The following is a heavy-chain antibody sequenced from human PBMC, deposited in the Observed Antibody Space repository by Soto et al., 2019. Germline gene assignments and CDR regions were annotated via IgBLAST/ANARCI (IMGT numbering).Heavy chain of an antibody. CDR3: AKVFPQHSWNDGPDS. CDR1: GFNFDDYS. J-gene: IGHJ4*02. V-gene: IGHV3-43*01. D-gene: IGHD1-20*01. CDR2: INWDGSNT. Sequence: GGSLRLSCAASGFNFDDYSMHWVRQAPGKGLEWVSLINWDGSNTYYADSVKGRFTISRDNSRNSVYLEMNSLRTEDTALYLCAKVFPQHSWNDGPDSWGKGTLVTVSS.